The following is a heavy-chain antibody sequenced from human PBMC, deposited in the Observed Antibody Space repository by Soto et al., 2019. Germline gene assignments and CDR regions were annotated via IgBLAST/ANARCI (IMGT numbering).Heavy chain of an antibody. Sequence: ASVKDSCKVSGYPLTELSMHLVRQAPGKGLEWMAGFDPEDGETIYAQKFQGRVTMTEDTSTDTAYMELSSLRSEDTAVYYCATARVPAAIIIPDAFDIWGQGTMVTVSS. CDR3: ATARVPAAIIIPDAFDI. J-gene: IGHJ3*02. CDR1: GYPLTELS. V-gene: IGHV1-24*01. D-gene: IGHD2-2*02. CDR2: FDPEDGET.